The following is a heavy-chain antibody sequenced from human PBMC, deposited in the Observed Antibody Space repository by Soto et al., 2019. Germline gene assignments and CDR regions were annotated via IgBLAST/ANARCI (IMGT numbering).Heavy chain of an antibody. Sequence: PGESLKISCKGSGYSFTSYWIGWVRQMPGKCLEWMGIIYPGDSDTRYSPSFQGQVTISADKSISTAYLQWSSLKASDTAMYYCARHTLTMVRGVIANYYCYMDVWGKGTTVTVSS. CDR2: IYPGDSDT. D-gene: IGHD3-10*01. J-gene: IGHJ6*03. CDR3: ARHTLTMVRGVIANYYCYMDV. CDR1: GYSFTSYW. V-gene: IGHV5-51*01.